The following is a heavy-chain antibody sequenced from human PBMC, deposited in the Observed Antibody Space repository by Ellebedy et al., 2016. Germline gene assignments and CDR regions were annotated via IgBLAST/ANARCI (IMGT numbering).Heavy chain of an antibody. V-gene: IGHV5-51*01. CDR2: IYPGDSDT. D-gene: IGHD2-2*01. Sequence: ASVKVSCKGSGYSFTSYWIGWVRQMPGKGLEWMGIIYPGDSDTRYSPSFQGQVTISADKSISTAYLQWSSLKASDTAMYYCARLGRCSSTSCYGFDYWGQGTLVTVSS. CDR3: ARLGRCSSTSCYGFDY. CDR1: GYSFTSYW. J-gene: IGHJ4*02.